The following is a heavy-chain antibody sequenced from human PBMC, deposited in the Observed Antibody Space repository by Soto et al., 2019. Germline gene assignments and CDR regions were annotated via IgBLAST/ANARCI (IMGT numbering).Heavy chain of an antibody. J-gene: IGHJ6*02. CDR2: IGEDGSEK. CDR3: ARGSGGHNYYYGMDV. Sequence: GGSLRLSCTASGFTFSTYWMSWVRQAPGMGLEWVANIGEDGSEKYYVDSVKGRFTISRDNAKNSLYLQMNSLRADDTAVYYCARGSGGHNYYYGMDVWGQGTTVTLS. D-gene: IGHD2-15*01. CDR1: GFTFSTYW. V-gene: IGHV3-7*03.